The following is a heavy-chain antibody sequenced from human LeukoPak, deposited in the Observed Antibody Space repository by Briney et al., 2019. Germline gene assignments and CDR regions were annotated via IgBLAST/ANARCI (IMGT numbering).Heavy chain of an antibody. D-gene: IGHD1-26*01. J-gene: IGHJ4*02. V-gene: IGHV3-74*01. Sequence: GGSLRLSCAASGFTFSSYWMHWVRQATGKGLVWVSGINSDGSSTTYADSVKGRFTISRDNAKNTLYLQMNSLRAEDTAVYYCARDSGSYFYYWGQGTLVTVSS. CDR1: GFTFSSYW. CDR3: ARDSGSYFYY. CDR2: INSDGSST.